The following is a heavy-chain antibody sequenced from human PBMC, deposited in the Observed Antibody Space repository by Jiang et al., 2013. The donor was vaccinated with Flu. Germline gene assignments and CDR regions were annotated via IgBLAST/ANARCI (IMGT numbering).Heavy chain of an antibody. CDR2: ISYDGSNK. J-gene: IGHJ6*02. CDR3: AKDSSSSDGNYYYYGMDV. V-gene: IGHV3-30*18. CDR1: SYG. D-gene: IGHD6-6*01. Sequence: SYGMHWVRQXPGKGLEWVAVISYDGSNKYYADSVKGRFTISRDNSKNTLYLQMNSLRAEDTAVYYCAKDSSSSDGNYYYYGMDVWGQGTTVTVSS.